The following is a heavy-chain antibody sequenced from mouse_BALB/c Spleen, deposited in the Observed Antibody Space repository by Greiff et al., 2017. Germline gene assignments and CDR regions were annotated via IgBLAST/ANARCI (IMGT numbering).Heavy chain of an antibody. V-gene: IGHV5-6*02. CDR2: ISSGGSYT. D-gene: IGHD2-4*01. J-gene: IGHJ3*01. CDR1: GFTFSSYG. CDR3: ARRGLREFAY. Sequence: EVKLMESGGDLVKPGGSLKLSCAASGFTFSSYGMSWVRQTPDKRLEWVATISSGGSYTYYPDSVKGRFTISRDNAKNTLYLQMSSLKSEDTAMYYCARRGLREFAYWGQGTLVTVSA.